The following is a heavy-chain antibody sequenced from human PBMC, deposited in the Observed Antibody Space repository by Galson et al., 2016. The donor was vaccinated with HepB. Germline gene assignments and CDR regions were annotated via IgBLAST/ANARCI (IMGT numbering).Heavy chain of an antibody. J-gene: IGHJ6*02. Sequence: SLRLSCAASGFTFSSYGMHWVRQAPGKGLEWVSVIYGGGSTTSADSVKGRFTISRHNSKNTLYLQMNSLRTEDTAVYYCARPLPNVGYGMDVWGQGTTVTVSS. CDR1: GFTFSSYG. V-gene: IGHV3-NL1*01. CDR3: ARPLPNVGYGMDV. CDR2: IYGGGST. D-gene: IGHD1-14*01.